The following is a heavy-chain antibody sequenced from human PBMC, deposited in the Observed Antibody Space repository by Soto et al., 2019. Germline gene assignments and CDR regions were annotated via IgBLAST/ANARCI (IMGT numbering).Heavy chain of an antibody. CDR1: GYTFTGYY. D-gene: IGHD3-3*01. CDR2: INPNSGGT. J-gene: IGHJ6*02. CDR3: ARGPDYDFWSGYYSDYGMDV. Sequence: ASVKVSCKASGYTFTGYYMHWVRQAPGQGLEWMGWINPNSGGTNYAQKFQGWVTMTRDTSISTAYMELSRLRSDDTAVYYCARGPDYDFWSGYYSDYGMDVWGQGTTVTVSS. V-gene: IGHV1-2*04.